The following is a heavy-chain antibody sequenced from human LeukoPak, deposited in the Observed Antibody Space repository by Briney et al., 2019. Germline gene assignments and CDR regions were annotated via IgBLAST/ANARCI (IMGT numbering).Heavy chain of an antibody. Sequence: ASVKVSCKASGYTFTGYYMHWVRQAPGQGLEWMGWINPNSGGTNYAQKFQGRVTMTRDTSISTAYMELSRLRSDDTAVYYCARDGYSSSLPGGYYYYYMDVWGQGTMVTVSS. D-gene: IGHD6-13*01. J-gene: IGHJ6*03. V-gene: IGHV1-2*02. CDR2: INPNSGGT. CDR1: GYTFTGYY. CDR3: ARDGYSSSLPGGYYYYYMDV.